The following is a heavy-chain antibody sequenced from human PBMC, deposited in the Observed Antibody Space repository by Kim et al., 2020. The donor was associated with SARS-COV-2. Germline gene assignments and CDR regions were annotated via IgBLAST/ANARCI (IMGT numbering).Heavy chain of an antibody. V-gene: IGHV4-59*13. D-gene: IGHD3-10*01. Sequence: SETLSLTCTVSGGSISSYYWSWIRQPPGKGLEWIGFIYYSGSTNYNPSLKIRVTITVDKSKNQISLKLSLVAAADAAVYYCARAKRVIAIVRGVITHNWFDPWGQGTLVTVSS. CDR2: IYYSGST. CDR1: GGSISSYY. J-gene: IGHJ5*02. CDR3: ARAKRVIAIVRGVITHNWFDP.